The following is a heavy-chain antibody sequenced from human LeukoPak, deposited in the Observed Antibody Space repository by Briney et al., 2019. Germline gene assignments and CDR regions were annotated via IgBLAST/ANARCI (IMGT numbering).Heavy chain of an antibody. CDR1: GGSISSASYY. CDR3: ARGDNWNDEGVSGFDY. Sequence: SQTLSLTCTVSGGSISSASYYWSWIRQPAGKGLEWIGRIYTSTSTNYNPSLNSRITISVDTSKNQFSLKLSSVTAADTAVYYCARGDNWNDEGVSGFDYWGQGALVTVSS. D-gene: IGHD1-1*01. V-gene: IGHV4-61*02. J-gene: IGHJ4*02. CDR2: IYTSTST.